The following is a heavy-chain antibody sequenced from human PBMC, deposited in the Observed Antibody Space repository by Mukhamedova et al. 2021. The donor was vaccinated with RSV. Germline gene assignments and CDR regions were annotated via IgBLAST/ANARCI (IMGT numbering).Heavy chain of an antibody. V-gene: IGHV3-30-3*01. CDR3: ARSPAVTAFHRLAY. CDR2: ISYDDTNK. Sequence: SSYDMHWVRQAPGKGLEWVSLISYDDTNKYYADSVKGRFTISRDNSKNTLYLQMNSLRTEDTAVYYCARSPAVTAFHRLAYWGQG. CDR1: SSYD. D-gene: IGHD2-21*02. J-gene: IGHJ4*02.